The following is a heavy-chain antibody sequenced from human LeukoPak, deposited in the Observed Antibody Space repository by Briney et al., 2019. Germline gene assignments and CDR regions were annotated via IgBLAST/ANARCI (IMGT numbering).Heavy chain of an antibody. CDR1: GFTFSNYG. J-gene: IGHJ3*02. Sequence: QAGGSLRLSCAASGFTFSNYGMHWVRQAPGKGLEWVAVIWYDGSNKYYADSVKGRFTISRDNSKNALYLQMNSLRAEDTAVYYCARYSSNTVTTGAFDIWGQGTLVTVSS. D-gene: IGHD1-14*01. CDR2: IWYDGSNK. CDR3: ARYSSNTVTTGAFDI. V-gene: IGHV3-33*01.